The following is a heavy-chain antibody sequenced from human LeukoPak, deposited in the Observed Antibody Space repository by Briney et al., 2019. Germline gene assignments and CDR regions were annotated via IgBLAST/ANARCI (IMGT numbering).Heavy chain of an antibody. D-gene: IGHD6-19*01. J-gene: IGHJ4*02. Sequence: GESLKISCKGSGYSFTSYWIAWVRQMPGKGLEWMGIIYPGDSATRYSPSFQGQVTISADKSISTAYLQWSSLKASDTAIYYCARRRAVAGVHYFDYWGQGTLVTVSS. CDR3: ARRRAVAGVHYFDY. V-gene: IGHV5-51*01. CDR2: IYPGDSAT. CDR1: GYSFTSYW.